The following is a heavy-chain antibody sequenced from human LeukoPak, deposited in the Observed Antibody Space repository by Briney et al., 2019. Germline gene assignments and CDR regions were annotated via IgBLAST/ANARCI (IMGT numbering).Heavy chain of an antibody. CDR3: VRDFRSADY. CDR2: ICPGGTIT. J-gene: IGHJ4*02. Sequence: GRSLRLSCTASGFTFSNYCMHWVRHTPGKGLIWVSRICPGGTITNYADSVKGRFTISRDDAKNMMFLQMNSLRADDTAVYYCVRDFRSADYWGQGILVTVSS. V-gene: IGHV3-74*01. CDR1: GFTFSNYC.